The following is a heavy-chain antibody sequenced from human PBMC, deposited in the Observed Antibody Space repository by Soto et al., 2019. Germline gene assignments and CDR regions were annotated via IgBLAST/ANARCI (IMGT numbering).Heavy chain of an antibody. J-gene: IGHJ4*02. CDR2: IKKDGSQK. D-gene: IGHD6-25*01. CDR1: GFTFSNYW. Sequence: EVQLVESGGGLVQPGGSLRLSCETSGFTFSNYWMTWVRQAPEKGLVWVANIKKDGSQKNFVDSVKGRFTISRDNAKNSLYLQMDSLRVEDTAIYYCVKEIASAQWGQGTLVTVSS. CDR3: VKEIASAQ. V-gene: IGHV3-7*01.